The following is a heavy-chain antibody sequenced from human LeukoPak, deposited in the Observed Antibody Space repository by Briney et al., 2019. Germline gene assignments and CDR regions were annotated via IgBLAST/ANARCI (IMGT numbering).Heavy chain of an antibody. CDR1: GFTFSSYA. Sequence: PGGSLRLSCAASGFTFSSYAMSWVRQAPGKGLEWVSAISNSGSFTYFAAAVKGRFTISRDNSKNTLFLQMNSLRVDDTAVYYCARMVRGVINPCDHWGQGTLVTVSS. CDR3: ARMVRGVINPCDH. J-gene: IGHJ4*02. D-gene: IGHD3-10*01. V-gene: IGHV3-23*01. CDR2: ISNSGSFT.